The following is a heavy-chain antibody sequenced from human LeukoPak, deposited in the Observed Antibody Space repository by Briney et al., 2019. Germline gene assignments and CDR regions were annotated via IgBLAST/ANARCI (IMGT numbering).Heavy chain of an antibody. D-gene: IGHD3-9*01. CDR1: GFTFDDYA. J-gene: IGHJ4*02. V-gene: IGHV3-9*01. CDR2: ISWNSGSI. Sequence: PGRSLRLSCAASGFTFDDYAMHWVRQAPGKGLEWVSGISWNSGSIGYTDSVKGRFTISRDNAKNSVYLQMNSLRAEDTALYYCAKDPDYDILTGYYFDYWGQGTLVTVSS. CDR3: AKDPDYDILTGYYFDY.